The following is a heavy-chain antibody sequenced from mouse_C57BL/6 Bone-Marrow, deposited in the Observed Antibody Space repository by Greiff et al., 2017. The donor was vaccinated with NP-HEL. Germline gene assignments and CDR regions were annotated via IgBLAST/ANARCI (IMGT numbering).Heavy chain of an antibody. J-gene: IGHJ2*01. Sequence: QVQLQQSGAELARPGASVTLSCKASGYTFTSYGISWVKQRTGQGLEWIGEIYPRSGNTYYNEKFKGKATLTADKSSRTAYMELRSLTSEDSAVYFCARCVNWGFDYWGQGTTLTVSS. CDR3: ARCVNWGFDY. CDR2: IYPRSGNT. D-gene: IGHD4-1*01. V-gene: IGHV1-81*01. CDR1: GYTFTSYG.